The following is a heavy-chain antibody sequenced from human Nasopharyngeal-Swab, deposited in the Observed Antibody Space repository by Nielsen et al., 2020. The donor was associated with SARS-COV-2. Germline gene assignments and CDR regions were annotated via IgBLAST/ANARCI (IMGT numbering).Heavy chain of an antibody. D-gene: IGHD5-12*01. Sequence: WVRQAPGQGLEWMGRINPNSGGTNYAQKFQGRVTMTRDTSISTAYMELSRLRSDDMAVYYCARARGYSGYGYWGQGTLVTVSS. CDR2: INPNSGGT. CDR3: ARARGYSGYGY. V-gene: IGHV1-2*06. J-gene: IGHJ4*02.